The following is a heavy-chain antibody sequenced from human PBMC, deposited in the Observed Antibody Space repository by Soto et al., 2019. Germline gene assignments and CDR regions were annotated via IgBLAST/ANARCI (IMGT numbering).Heavy chain of an antibody. D-gene: IGHD6-19*01. V-gene: IGHV1-2*04. CDR3: ARDYMGSSGWYNYYGMDV. J-gene: IGHJ6*02. Sequence: GASVKVSCKASGYTFTGYYMHWVRQAPGQGLEWMGWINPNSGGTNYAQKFQGWVTMTRDTSISTAYMELSRLRSDDTAVYYCARDYMGSSGWYNYYGMDVWGQGTTVTVS. CDR2: INPNSGGT. CDR1: GYTFTGYY.